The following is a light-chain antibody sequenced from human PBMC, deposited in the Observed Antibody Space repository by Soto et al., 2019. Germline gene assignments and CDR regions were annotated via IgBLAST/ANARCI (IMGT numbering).Light chain of an antibody. Sequence: MTPNPLSLSVAPWQPASISCKSSQSLLHITGETFLFWYLQKPGQSPQLLIYEVSTRVSGVPDRFSGSGSGTDFTLEISRVETDDVGIYYCMQSTQLLPPFGQGTRLEIK. CDR3: MQSTQLLPP. CDR2: EVS. CDR1: QSLLHITGETF. J-gene: IGKJ5*01. V-gene: IGKV2D-29*02.